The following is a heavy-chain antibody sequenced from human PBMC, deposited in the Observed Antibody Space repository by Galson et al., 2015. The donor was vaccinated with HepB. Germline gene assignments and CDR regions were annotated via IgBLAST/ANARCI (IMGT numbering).Heavy chain of an antibody. CDR2: XSSSXSYI. D-gene: IGHD1-14*01. Sequence: SLRLSCAASGFTFSXXSMXXXRQAPGKGLXXVSSXSSSXSYIYYADSVKGRFTISRDNXXXXXYLQXXXLRAEXTAVYYCASXRRXXGPGXXXFWGRGXLXXVSS. V-gene: IGHV3-21*01. CDR3: ASXRRXXGPGXXXF. J-gene: IGHJ2*01. CDR1: GFTFSXXS.